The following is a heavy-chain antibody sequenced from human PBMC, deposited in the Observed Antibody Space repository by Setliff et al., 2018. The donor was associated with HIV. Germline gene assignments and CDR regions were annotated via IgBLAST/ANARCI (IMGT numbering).Heavy chain of an antibody. Sequence: PGGSLRLSCVASGFTFGSYGMHWVRQAPGKGLDWVAYLWFDGSHIKYADSVKGRFTISRDNSKNTVFLQMSSLRVEDTGVYYCASRHNGGSYYFDYWGQGTLVTVSS. V-gene: IGHV3-30*02. CDR3: ASRHNGGSYYFDY. J-gene: IGHJ4*02. CDR2: LWFDGSHI. CDR1: GFTFGSYG. D-gene: IGHD4-17*01.